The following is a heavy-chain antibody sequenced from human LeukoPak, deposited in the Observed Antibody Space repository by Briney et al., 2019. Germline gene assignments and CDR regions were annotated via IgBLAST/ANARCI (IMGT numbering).Heavy chain of an antibody. V-gene: IGHV1-18*01. CDR1: GYSFTNYV. CDR2: ISPYNGNT. CDR3: ARPGTSWYTTYYFDS. D-gene: IGHD6-13*01. J-gene: IGHJ4*02. Sequence: ASVKVYCKASGYSFTNYVINWVRQVPGQWFEWIGWISPYNGNTDYAQKLQGRVTLTTDTSTTTAYMELRSLRSDDTAVYYCARPGTSWYTTYYFDSWGQGTLVTVSS.